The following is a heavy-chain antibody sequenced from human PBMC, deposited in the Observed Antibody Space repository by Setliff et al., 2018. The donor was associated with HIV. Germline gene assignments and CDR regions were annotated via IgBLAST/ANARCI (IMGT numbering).Heavy chain of an antibody. J-gene: IGHJ6*03. V-gene: IGHV4-34*01. CDR2: INHSGST. Sequence: SETLSLTCAVYGGSFSGYYWSWIRQPPGKGLEWIGEINHSGSTNYNPSLKSRVTISVDTSKNQFSLKLSSVTAADTAVYYCARSHHYYYYYYMDVWGKGTTVTVS. CDR3: ARSHHYYYYYYMDV. CDR1: GGSFSGYY.